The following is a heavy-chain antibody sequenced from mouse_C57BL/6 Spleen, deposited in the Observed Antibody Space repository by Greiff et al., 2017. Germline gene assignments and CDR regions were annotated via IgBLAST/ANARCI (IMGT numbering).Heavy chain of an antibody. CDR3: ARSGYSNYGFDY. V-gene: IGHV1-47*01. CDR2: FHPYNDDT. CDR1: GYTFTTYP. D-gene: IGHD2-5*01. Sequence: VQVVESGAELVKPGASVKMSCKASGYTFTTYPIEWMKQNHGKSLEWIGNFHPYNDDTKYNEKFKGKATLTVEKSSSTVYLELSRLTSDDSAVYCCARSGYSNYGFDYWGQGTTLTVSS. J-gene: IGHJ2*01.